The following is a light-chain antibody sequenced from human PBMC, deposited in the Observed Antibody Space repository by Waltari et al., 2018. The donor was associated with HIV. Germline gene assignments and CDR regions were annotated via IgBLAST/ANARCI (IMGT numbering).Light chain of an antibody. J-gene: IGLJ3*02. V-gene: IGLV1-40*01. Sequence: QSVLTQPPSVSGAPGQGVTITCSGNSYNIGAGFEVPGYQHLPDTAPKPLIYGYLNRPSGVPDRFSGSKSGTSASLAINGLQAADEGEYYCQSYDDSLSGWVFGGGTKLTVL. CDR1: SYNIGAGFE. CDR2: GYL. CDR3: QSYDDSLSGWV.